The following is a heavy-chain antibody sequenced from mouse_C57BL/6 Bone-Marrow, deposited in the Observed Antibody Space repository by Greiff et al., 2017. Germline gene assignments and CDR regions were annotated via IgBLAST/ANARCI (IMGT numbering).Heavy chain of an antibody. CDR1: GFTFSSYG. V-gene: IGHV5-6*01. CDR2: ISSGGSYT. Sequence: EVKLMESGGDLVKPGGSLKLSCAASGFTFSSYGMSWVRQTPDKRLEWVATISSGGSYTYYQDSVKGRFTISRDNAKNTLYLQMSSLKSEDTAMYYGARHEWDDDCGAWFAYWGQGTLVTVSA. J-gene: IGHJ3*01. CDR3: ARHEWDDDCGAWFAY. D-gene: IGHD2-4*01.